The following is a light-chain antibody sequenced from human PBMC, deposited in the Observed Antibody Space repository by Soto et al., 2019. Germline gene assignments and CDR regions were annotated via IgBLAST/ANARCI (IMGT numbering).Light chain of an antibody. V-gene: IGKV3-20*01. CDR3: PQYSMSPPT. CDR2: GAS. CDR1: QSVSSDY. J-gene: IGKJ4*01. Sequence: EIVLTQSPGTLSLSPGERATLSCRATQSVSSDYLAWYQQRPGQAPRLLIYGASSRATGIPDRFSGSGSETDFTLTISRLEPEDFGVDHCPQYSMSPPTFGGGTKVELK.